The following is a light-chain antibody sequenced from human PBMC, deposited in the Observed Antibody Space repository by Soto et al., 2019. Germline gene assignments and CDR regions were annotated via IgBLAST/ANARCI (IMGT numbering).Light chain of an antibody. J-gene: IGKJ4*01. V-gene: IGKV2-28*01. CDR3: MQPLHTPLT. CDR2: LGS. CDR1: RSLLHSNGYNY. Sequence: DIVMTQSPLSLPVTPGEPASISCRSSRSLLHSNGYNYLHWYLQKPGQSPQLLIYLGSNRASGVPDRFSGSGSGTDFTLKISRVEAEDVGVYYCMQPLHTPLTFGGGTKVEIK.